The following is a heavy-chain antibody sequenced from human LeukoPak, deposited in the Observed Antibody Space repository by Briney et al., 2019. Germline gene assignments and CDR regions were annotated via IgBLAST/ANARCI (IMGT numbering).Heavy chain of an antibody. Sequence: ASVKVSCKASGYTFSSYYMHWVRQAPGQGLEWMGIINPSGGSTSYAQKFQGRVTMTRDMSTSTVYMELSSLRSEDTAVYYCGITTARIVVPAAIGTGDYMDVWGKGTTVTVSS. CDR2: INPSGGST. J-gene: IGHJ6*03. V-gene: IGHV1-46*01. CDR1: GYTFSSYY. CDR3: GITTARIVVPAAIGTGDYMDV. D-gene: IGHD2-2*01.